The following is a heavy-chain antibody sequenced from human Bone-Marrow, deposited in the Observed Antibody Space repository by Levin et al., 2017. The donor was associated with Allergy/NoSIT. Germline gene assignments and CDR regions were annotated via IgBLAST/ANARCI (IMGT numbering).Heavy chain of an antibody. CDR3: ARRTWGANYFDT. V-gene: IGHV4-4*02. CDR1: GDSITNTDW. J-gene: IGHJ5*02. CDR2: IYRSGST. D-gene: IGHD1-26*01. Sequence: SETLSLTCTVSGDSITNTDWWTWVRQPPGKGLEWVGEIYRSGSTNYNPSLKSRVSISVDKSKNQFSLNLNSVTAADTAVYYCARRTWGANYFDTWGQGTLVTVSS.